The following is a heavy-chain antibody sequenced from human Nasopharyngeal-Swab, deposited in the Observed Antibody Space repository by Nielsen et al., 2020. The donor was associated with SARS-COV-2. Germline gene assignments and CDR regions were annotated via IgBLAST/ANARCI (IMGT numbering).Heavy chain of an antibody. J-gene: IGHJ5*02. D-gene: IGHD2-2*01. CDR1: GGSISSGDYY. CDR2: IYYSGST. Sequence: SETLSLTCTVSGGSISSGDYYWSWIRQPPGKGLEWIGYIYYSGSTYYNPSLKGRVTISVDTSKNQFSLKLSSVTAADTAVYYCAREKYCSSTSCYAWAPYNWFDPWGQGTLVTVSS. V-gene: IGHV4-30-4*01. CDR3: AREKYCSSTSCYAWAPYNWFDP.